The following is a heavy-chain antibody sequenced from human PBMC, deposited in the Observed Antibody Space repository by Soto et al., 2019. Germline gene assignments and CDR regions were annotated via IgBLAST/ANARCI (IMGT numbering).Heavy chain of an antibody. D-gene: IGHD3-10*01. CDR3: ATVVYYYGSGSYGWFDP. J-gene: IGHJ5*02. CDR2: FDPEDGET. V-gene: IGHV1-24*01. Sequence: ASVKVSCKVSGYTLTELSMHWVRQAPGKGLEWMGGFDPEDGETIYAQKFQGRVTMTEDTSTDTAYMELSSPRSEDTAVYYCATVVYYYGSGSYGWFDPWGQGTLVTVSS. CDR1: GYTLTELS.